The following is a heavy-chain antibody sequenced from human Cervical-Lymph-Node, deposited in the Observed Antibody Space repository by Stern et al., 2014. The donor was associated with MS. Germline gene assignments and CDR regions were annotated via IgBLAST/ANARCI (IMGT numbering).Heavy chain of an antibody. D-gene: IGHD3-16*01. V-gene: IGHV4-31*11. J-gene: IGHJ4*02. CDR3: ARSDRLWGSFDY. Sequence: QVQLQESGPGLVKPSQTLSLTCAVSGGSISTTGYYWTWIRQHPGKGLEWIGYIHHSGSTYYNPSLKSRGTISVDTSKNQFSLKLRSVTAADTALYYCARSDRLWGSFDYWGQGTLVTVSS. CDR2: IHHSGST. CDR1: GGSISTTGYY.